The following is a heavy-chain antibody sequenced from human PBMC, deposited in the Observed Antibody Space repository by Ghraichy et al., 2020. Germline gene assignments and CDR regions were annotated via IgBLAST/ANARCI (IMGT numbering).Heavy chain of an antibody. J-gene: IGHJ4*02. CDR1: GDSVSSSSAA. Sequence: TLSLTCGISGDSVSSSSAAWSWIRQSPSRGLEWLGRTYYRSKWYNDYAVSVKSRITISPDTSKNQFSLQLNSVTPEDTAVYYFTRGRDGYINYWGQGTLVTVSS. D-gene: IGHD5-24*01. CDR2: TYYRSKWYN. CDR3: TRGRDGYINY. V-gene: IGHV6-1*01.